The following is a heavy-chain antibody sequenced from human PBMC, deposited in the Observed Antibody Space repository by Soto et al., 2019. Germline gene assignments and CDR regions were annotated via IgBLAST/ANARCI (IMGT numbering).Heavy chain of an antibody. CDR1: GGSFSGYY. CDR2: INHSGST. Sequence: QVQLQQWGAGLLKPSETLSLTCAVYGGSFSGYYWSWIRQPPGKGLEWIGEINHSGSTNYNPSLKSRDTISVDTSKNQFSLKLSSVTAADTAVYYCARWGYSSSWRGFDPWGQGTLVTVSS. D-gene: IGHD6-13*01. J-gene: IGHJ5*02. V-gene: IGHV4-34*01. CDR3: ARWGYSSSWRGFDP.